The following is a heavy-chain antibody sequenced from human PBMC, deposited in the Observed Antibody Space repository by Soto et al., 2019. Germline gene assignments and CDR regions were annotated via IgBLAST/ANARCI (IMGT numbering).Heavy chain of an antibody. CDR2: INAGNGNT. Sequence: ASVKVSCKASGYTFTIYGISWVRQAPGQRLEWMGWINAGNGNTKYSQKFQGRVTITRDTSASTAYMELSSLRSEDTAVYYCARRDTGYSSGWAHYYFDYWGQGTLVTVSS. V-gene: IGHV1-3*01. J-gene: IGHJ4*02. D-gene: IGHD6-19*01. CDR1: GYTFTIYG. CDR3: ARRDTGYSSGWAHYYFDY.